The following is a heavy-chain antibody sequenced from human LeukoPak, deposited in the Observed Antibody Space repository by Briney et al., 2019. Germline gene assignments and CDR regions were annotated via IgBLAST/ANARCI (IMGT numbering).Heavy chain of an antibody. D-gene: IGHD6-13*01. Sequence: PGGSLRLSCAASGFTFSSYAMSWVRQAPGKGLEWVSAISGSGSSTYYADSVKGRFTISRDNSKNTLYLQTNSLRAEDTAVYYCASLYSSSWSYYGMDVWGKGTTVTVSS. CDR1: GFTFSSYA. CDR2: ISGSGSST. J-gene: IGHJ6*04. CDR3: ASLYSSSWSYYGMDV. V-gene: IGHV3-23*01.